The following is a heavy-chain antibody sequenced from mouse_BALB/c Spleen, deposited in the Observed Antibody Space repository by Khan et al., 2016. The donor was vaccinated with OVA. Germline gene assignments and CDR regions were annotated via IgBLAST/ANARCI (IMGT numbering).Heavy chain of an antibody. CDR1: GYTFTTAG. J-gene: IGHJ4*01. Sequence: QIQLVQSGPELKKPGETVRISCKASGYTFTTAGIQWVQKMPGKGLKWIGWINTHSGVPKYAEDFKGRFAFSLEISVNTAYFQITNLTHEDTATYFCARGGAAYYRDDGGDMDYWGQGTSVTVSS. CDR3: ARGGAAYYRDDGGDMDY. CDR2: INTHSGVP. V-gene: IGHV9-4*02. D-gene: IGHD2-14*01.